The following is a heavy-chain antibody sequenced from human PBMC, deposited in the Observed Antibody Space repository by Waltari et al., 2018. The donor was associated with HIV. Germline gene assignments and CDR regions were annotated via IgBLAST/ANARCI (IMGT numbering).Heavy chain of an antibody. J-gene: IGHJ4*02. CDR3: TTGLDNYYDY. V-gene: IGHV3-15*01. CDR2: IKSKSAGGSV. CDR1: GFIFSNAW. Sequence: EVQLVESGGGLVKPGGSLGLSCAASGFIFSNAWMCWVRQAPGKGREWVGRIKSKSAGGSVDHAAPVKGRFTISRDDSKNTLYLQLNSLKTEDTALYYCTTGLDNYYDYWGLGTLVTVSS.